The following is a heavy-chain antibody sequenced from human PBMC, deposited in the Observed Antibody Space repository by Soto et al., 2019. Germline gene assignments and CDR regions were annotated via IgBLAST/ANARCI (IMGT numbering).Heavy chain of an antibody. J-gene: IGHJ6*02. CDR2: INPNSGGT. CDR1: GYTFTGYY. D-gene: IGHD3-22*01. Sequence: GASVKVSCKASGYTFTGYYMHWVRQAPGQGLEWMGWINPNSGGTNYAQKFQGWVTMTRDTSISTAYMELSRLRPDDTAVYYCARDQYDSSSFYYYYGMDVWGQGTTVTVSS. V-gene: IGHV1-2*04. CDR3: ARDQYDSSSFYYYYGMDV.